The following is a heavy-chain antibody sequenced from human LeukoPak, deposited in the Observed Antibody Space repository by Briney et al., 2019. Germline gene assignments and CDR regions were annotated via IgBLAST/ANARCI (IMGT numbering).Heavy chain of an antibody. CDR1: GFTVSSNY. CDR3: ARGGITTVRGVTYFDY. V-gene: IGHV3-53*01. D-gene: IGHD3-10*01. J-gene: IGHJ4*02. Sequence: GGSLRLSCAASGFTVSSNYMSWVRQAPGKGLEWVSVIYSGGSTYYADSVKGRFTISRDNSKNTLYLQMNSLRAEDTAVYYCARGGITTVRGVTYFDYWGQGTLVTVSS. CDR2: IYSGGST.